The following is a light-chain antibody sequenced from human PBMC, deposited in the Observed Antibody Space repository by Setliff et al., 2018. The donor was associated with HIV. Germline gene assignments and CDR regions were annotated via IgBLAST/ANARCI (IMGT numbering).Light chain of an antibody. V-gene: IGLV1-44*01. Sequence: QSVLTQPPSASGTPGQRVTISCSGSSSNIGRNTVNWYQQLPGTAPKLLIYKNNQRPSGVPDRFSGSKSFTSASLAISGLQSADESDYYCAAWDDGLNGYVFGTGTKVTVL. J-gene: IGLJ1*01. CDR3: AAWDDGLNGYV. CDR2: KNN. CDR1: SSNIGRNT.